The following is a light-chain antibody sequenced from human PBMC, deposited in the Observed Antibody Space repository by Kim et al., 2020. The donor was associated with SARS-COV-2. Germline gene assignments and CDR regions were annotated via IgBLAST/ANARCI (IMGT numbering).Light chain of an antibody. CDR2: EDN. J-gene: IGLJ2*01. CDR1: SGSLASNY. V-gene: IGLV6-57*03. Sequence: KPVTISCTRSSGSLASNYVQWYQQRPGSAPTTVIYEDNQRPSGVPDRFSGSIDSSSNSASLTISGLKTEDEADYYCQSYDSSNRGVFGGGTQLTVL. CDR3: QSYDSSNRGV.